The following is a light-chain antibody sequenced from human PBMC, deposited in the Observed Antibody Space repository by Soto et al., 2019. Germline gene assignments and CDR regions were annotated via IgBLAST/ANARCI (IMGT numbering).Light chain of an antibody. J-gene: IGKJ5*01. Sequence: DIQMTQSPSSLSASLGDRVTITCQASQDITNYLNWYQQKPGRAPRLLLYDASSLETGVPSRFSGSGSGTDFTLTISSLQPEDVATYYCQHYDHLPINVGQGKRLEI. CDR1: QDITNY. CDR2: DAS. V-gene: IGKV1-33*01. CDR3: QHYDHLPIN.